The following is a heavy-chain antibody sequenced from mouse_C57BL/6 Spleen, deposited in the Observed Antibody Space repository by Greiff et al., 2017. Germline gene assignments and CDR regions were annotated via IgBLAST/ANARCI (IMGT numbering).Heavy chain of an antibody. CDR3: ARLDTTTPFAY. CDR2: IDPSDSET. Sequence: VQLQQPGAELVRPGSSVKLSCKASGYTFTSYWMHWVKQRPIQGLEWIGNIDPSDSETHYNQKFKDKATLTVDKSSSTAYMQLSSLTSEDSAVYYCARLDTTTPFAYWGQGTLVTVSA. J-gene: IGHJ3*01. D-gene: IGHD2-3*01. V-gene: IGHV1-52*01. CDR1: GYTFTSYW.